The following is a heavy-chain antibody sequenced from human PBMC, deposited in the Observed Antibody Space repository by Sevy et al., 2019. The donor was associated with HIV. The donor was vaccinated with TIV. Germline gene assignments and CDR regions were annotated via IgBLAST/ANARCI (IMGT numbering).Heavy chain of an antibody. Sequence: GGSLRLSCAASGFTFSKYGMHWVRQAPGKGLEWVALIWCDGSNKYYSDSVKGRFTISRDNSKNTLYLQMNSLRAEDTALYYCVRGADYYDSSGANRDYWGQGTLVTVSS. J-gene: IGHJ4*02. CDR3: VRGADYYDSSGANRDY. CDR1: GFTFSKYG. D-gene: IGHD3-22*01. CDR2: IWCDGSNK. V-gene: IGHV3-33*01.